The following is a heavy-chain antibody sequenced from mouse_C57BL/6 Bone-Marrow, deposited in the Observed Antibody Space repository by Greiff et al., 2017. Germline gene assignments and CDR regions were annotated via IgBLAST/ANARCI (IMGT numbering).Heavy chain of an antibody. CDR1: GYSITSGYD. D-gene: IGHD4-1*01. V-gene: IGHV3-1*01. CDR3: ARGLGAWFAY. CDR2: ISYSGST. J-gene: IGHJ3*01. Sequence: EVQLQESGPGMVKPSQSLSLTCTVTGYSITSGYDWHWIRHFPGNKLEWMGYISYSGSTNYNPSLKSRISINHDTSKNHFFLKLNSVTTEDTATYYCARGLGAWFAYWGQGTLVTVSA.